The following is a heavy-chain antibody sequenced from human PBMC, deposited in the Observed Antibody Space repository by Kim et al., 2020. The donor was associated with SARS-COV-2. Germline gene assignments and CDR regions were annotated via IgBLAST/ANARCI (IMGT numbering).Heavy chain of an antibody. V-gene: IGHV3-23*01. CDR1: GFTVNSYA. D-gene: IGHD6-13*01. Sequence: GGSLRLSCAASGFTVNSYAMTWVRQAPGKGLEWVSALAGSGGKTYSADSVKGRFTISRDNSKNTLFLQMNGLRAEDTAVYFCAKGGGIWPPFDYWGQGTL. J-gene: IGHJ4*02. CDR2: LAGSGGKT. CDR3: AKGGGIWPPFDY.